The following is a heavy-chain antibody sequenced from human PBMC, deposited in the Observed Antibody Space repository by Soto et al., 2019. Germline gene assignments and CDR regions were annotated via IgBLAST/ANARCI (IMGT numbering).Heavy chain of an antibody. CDR3: AREVQVHTPAFVY. CDR1: GGTFNTYA. Sequence: QVQLVQSGAEMKKPGSSVKVSCQSSGGTFNTYAMNWVRQAPGQGPEWMGDISPMFCAANYAPKFQGRVTITDDESTGTSYMQLSSLTSADTALYFCAREVQVHTPAFVYWGQGTLVTVSS. V-gene: IGHV1-69*19. CDR2: ISPMFCAA. D-gene: IGHD3-10*01. J-gene: IGHJ4*02.